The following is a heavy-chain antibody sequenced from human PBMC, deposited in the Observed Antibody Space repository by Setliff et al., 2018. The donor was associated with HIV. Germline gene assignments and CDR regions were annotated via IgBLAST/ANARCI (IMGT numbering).Heavy chain of an antibody. CDR1: GGSISSYY. D-gene: IGHD6-19*01. CDR3: ARVRHSSGWYSHAFDI. CDR2: IYYSGST. V-gene: IGHV4-59*01. J-gene: IGHJ3*02. Sequence: TLSLTCTVSGGSISSYYWSWIRQPPGKGLEWIGYIYYSGSTNYNPSLKSRVTISVDTSKNQFSLKLSSVTAADTAVYYCARVRHSSGWYSHAFDIWGQGTMVTVSS.